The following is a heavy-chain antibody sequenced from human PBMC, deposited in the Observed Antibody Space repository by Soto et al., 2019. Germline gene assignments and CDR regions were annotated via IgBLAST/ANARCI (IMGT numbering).Heavy chain of an antibody. CDR2: ISGSGGST. CDR3: AKSRQPDRH. V-gene: IGHV3-23*01. Sequence: WVSLRLSCAASGLTFSSYAMSWVRQAPGKGLEWVSAISGSGGSTYYADSVKGRFTISRENSKNTLYLQMNSLRAEDTAVYYCAKSRQPDRHWGKGPLVTVSS. D-gene: IGHD6-13*01. CDR1: GLTFSSYA. J-gene: IGHJ4*02.